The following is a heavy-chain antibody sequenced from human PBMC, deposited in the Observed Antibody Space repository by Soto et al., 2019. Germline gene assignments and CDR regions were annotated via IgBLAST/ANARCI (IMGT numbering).Heavy chain of an antibody. J-gene: IGHJ4*02. Sequence: LRLSCAASGFTFSSYWMHWVRQAPGKGLVWVSRIKGDGSEANYADSVKGRFTISRDNAKNTLYLQLNSLRAEDTAVYYCLRGNSGYGNFDYWGQGTRVTVSS. CDR2: IKGDGSEA. CDR1: GFTFSSYW. V-gene: IGHV3-74*01. CDR3: LRGNSGYGNFDY. D-gene: IGHD5-12*01.